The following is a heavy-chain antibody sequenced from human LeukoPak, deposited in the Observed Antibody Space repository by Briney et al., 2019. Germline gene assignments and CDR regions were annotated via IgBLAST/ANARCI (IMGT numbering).Heavy chain of an antibody. V-gene: IGHV3-7*05. Sequence: PGGSLRLSCAASGFTFSSYWMSWVRQAPGKGLEWVANIRPDGSEKNYMDSVKGRFTTSRDNAKNSLYLQMNSLRAEDTAVYYCARLGDDYWGQGTLVTVSS. CDR1: GFTFSSYW. CDR3: ARLGDDY. CDR2: IRPDGSEK. J-gene: IGHJ4*02.